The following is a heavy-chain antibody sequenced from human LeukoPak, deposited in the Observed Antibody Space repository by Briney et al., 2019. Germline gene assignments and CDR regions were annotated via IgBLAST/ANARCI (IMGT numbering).Heavy chain of an antibody. J-gene: IGHJ6*02. D-gene: IGHD5-18*01. CDR1: GFTFADYD. V-gene: IGHV3-43*02. CDR3: VCGYSYGYLTSYGLDV. CDR2: ISGDGGST. Sequence: PGGSLRLSCAAAGFTFADYDMNWVRQAPGKGLEWVSLISGDGGSTYYADSVKGRFTTSRENSKNSLYLKMNSLRTEDTALYYCVCGYSYGYLTSYGLDVWGQGTTVTVSS.